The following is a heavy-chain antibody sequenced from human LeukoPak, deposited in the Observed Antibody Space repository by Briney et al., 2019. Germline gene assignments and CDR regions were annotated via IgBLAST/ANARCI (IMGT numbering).Heavy chain of an antibody. D-gene: IGHD1-14*01. V-gene: IGHV3-7*01. CDR1: GFTFSTSW. J-gene: IGHJ4*02. CDR3: ARDVAYNAFDY. CDR2: INPDGSAK. Sequence: PGGSLRLSCAASGFTFSTSWMTWVRQAPGKGLEWVANINPDGSAKNYVGFVQGRFTISRDNAKNSVYLQMSSPRAEDTAVYFCARDVAYNAFDYWGQGTLVTVSS.